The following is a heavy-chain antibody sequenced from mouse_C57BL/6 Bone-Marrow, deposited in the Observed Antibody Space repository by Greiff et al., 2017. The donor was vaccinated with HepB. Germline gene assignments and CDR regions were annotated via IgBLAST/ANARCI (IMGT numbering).Heavy chain of an antibody. V-gene: IGHV5-9-1*02. CDR3: TRAPGRGPFDY. CDR2: ISSGGDYI. CDR1: GFTFSSYA. J-gene: IGHJ2*01. Sequence: EVMLVESGEGLVKPGGSLKLSCAASGFTFSSYAMSWVRQTPEKRLEWVAYISSGGDYIYYADTVKGRFTISRDNARNTLYLQRSSLKSEDTAMYYCTRAPGRGPFDYWGQGTTLTVSS.